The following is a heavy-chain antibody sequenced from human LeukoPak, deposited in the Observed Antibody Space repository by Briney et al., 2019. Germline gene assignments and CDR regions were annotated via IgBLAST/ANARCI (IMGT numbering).Heavy chain of an antibody. CDR3: AKGRGFRVWDPWDN. J-gene: IGHJ4*02. D-gene: IGHD3-16*01. V-gene: IGHV3-23*01. CDR2: ISGSGLST. Sequence: PGGSLRLSRAASGFTFYDYGMTWVRQAPGKGLEWVSTISGSGLSTYYADSVKGRFTISRDNSNNTVFLQMNSLRVEDTAVYYCAKGRGFRVWDPWDNWGQGTLITVSS. CDR1: GFTFYDYG.